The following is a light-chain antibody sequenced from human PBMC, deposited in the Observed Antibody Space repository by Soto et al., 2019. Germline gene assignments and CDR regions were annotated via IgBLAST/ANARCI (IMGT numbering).Light chain of an antibody. Sequence: QSALTQPPSASGTPGQRITISCSGGGSNIGSNQIYWYQHLPGTAPKLLIYSDSQRPSGVPGRFSGSKSGTSASLAISGLRSEDEGDYYCSSWDDSLSGVLFGGGTKLTVL. J-gene: IGLJ2*01. CDR1: GSNIGSNQ. CDR3: SSWDDSLSGVL. CDR2: SDS. V-gene: IGLV1-47*02.